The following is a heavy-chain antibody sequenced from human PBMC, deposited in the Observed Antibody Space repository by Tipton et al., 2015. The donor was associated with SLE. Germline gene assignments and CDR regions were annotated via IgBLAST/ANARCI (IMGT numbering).Heavy chain of an antibody. CDR2: IDTSGT. J-gene: IGHJ5*02. CDR3: ATYFGGAGGSGS. Sequence: TLSLTCTVSGASLSSDSYHWSWIRQPAGEGLEWIGRIDTSGTSYNPSLKSRVTISLDTSKNHFSLAMSSVSAADTAVYYCATYFGGAGGSGSWGQGTLVTVSS. V-gene: IGHV4-61*02. CDR1: GASLSSDSYH. D-gene: IGHD3-10*01.